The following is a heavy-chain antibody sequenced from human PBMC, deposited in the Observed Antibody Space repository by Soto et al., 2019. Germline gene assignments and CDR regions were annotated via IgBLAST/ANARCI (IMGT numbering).Heavy chain of an antibody. CDR2: ISYDGSNK. V-gene: IGHV3-30-3*01. CDR3: ARGWEGAHSLYFDY. D-gene: IGHD1-26*01. Sequence: GGSLRLSCAASGFTFSSYAMHWVRQAPGKGLEWVAVISYDGSNKYYADSVKGRFTISRDNSKNTLYLQMNSLRAEDTAVYYCARGWEGAHSLYFDYWGQGTLVTVSS. J-gene: IGHJ4*02. CDR1: GFTFSSYA.